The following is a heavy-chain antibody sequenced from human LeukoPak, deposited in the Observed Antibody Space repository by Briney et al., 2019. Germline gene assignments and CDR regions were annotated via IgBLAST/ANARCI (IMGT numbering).Heavy chain of an antibody. CDR3: VVPVWFTGPPETDY. V-gene: IGHV3-30*02. Sequence: PGGSLRLSCAASGLTLSRHAIHWVRQAPRKGQEWVAHIGKDGEWQLYADSVKGRFTISRDNPKNTVYLQMNGLRSEDTAVHYCVVPVWFTGPPETDYWGQGALVTVSS. D-gene: IGHD3-10*01. CDR1: GLTLSRHA. J-gene: IGHJ4*02. CDR2: IGKDGEWQ.